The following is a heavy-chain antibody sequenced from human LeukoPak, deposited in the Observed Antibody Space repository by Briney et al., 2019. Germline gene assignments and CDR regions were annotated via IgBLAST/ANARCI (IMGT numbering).Heavy chain of an antibody. Sequence: GGSLRLSCAASGFSFNNYAMSWVRQTPGKGLEGVSVISGSGGGTKYADSVKGRLTISRDNSKNTVYLQMNSLRAEDTAVYYCAKCDSNGHYYAAYDIWGQGTMVTVSS. V-gene: IGHV3-23*01. J-gene: IGHJ3*02. CDR2: ISGSGGGT. CDR3: AKCDSNGHYYAAYDI. CDR1: GFSFNNYA. D-gene: IGHD3-22*01.